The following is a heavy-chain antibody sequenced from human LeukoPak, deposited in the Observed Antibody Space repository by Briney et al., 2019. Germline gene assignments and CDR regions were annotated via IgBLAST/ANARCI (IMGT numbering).Heavy chain of an antibody. Sequence: PSETLSLTCAVYGGSFSGYYWSWIRQPPGKGLEWIGEINHSGSTYYNPSLKSRVTISVDTSKNQFSLKLSSVTAADTAVYYCARGFWGSSGWYPVFPFDYWGQGTLVTVSS. CDR3: ARGFWGSSGWYPVFPFDY. J-gene: IGHJ4*02. CDR2: INHSGST. D-gene: IGHD6-19*01. V-gene: IGHV4-34*01. CDR1: GGSFSGYY.